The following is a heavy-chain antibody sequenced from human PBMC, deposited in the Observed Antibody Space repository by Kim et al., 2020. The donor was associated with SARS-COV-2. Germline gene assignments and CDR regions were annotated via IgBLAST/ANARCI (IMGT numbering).Heavy chain of an antibody. CDR3: ARPARDGSSWYFDY. V-gene: IGHV5-51*01. Sequence: SPALQGQVTISADKSISTAYLQWSSLKASDTAMYYCARPARDGSSWYFDYWGQGTLVTVSS. D-gene: IGHD6-13*01. J-gene: IGHJ4*02.